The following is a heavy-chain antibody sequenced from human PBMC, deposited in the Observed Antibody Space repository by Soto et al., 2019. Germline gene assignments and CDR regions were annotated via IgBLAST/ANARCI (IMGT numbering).Heavy chain of an antibody. Sequence: GSLRLSCAASGFTFNSYTIHWVRQAPDKGLEWVAAISYDGGNIHYADSVKGRFTISRDNSKNTLYLQMNSLRAEDTSVYYCARDGKSGSYSNYFDYWGQGTLVTVSS. D-gene: IGHD1-26*01. CDR3: ARDGKSGSYSNYFDY. J-gene: IGHJ4*02. V-gene: IGHV3-30-3*01. CDR1: GFTFNSYT. CDR2: ISYDGGNI.